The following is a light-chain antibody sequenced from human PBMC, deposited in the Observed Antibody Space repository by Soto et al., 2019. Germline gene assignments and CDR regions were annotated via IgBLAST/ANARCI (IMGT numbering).Light chain of an antibody. J-gene: IGKJ5*01. V-gene: IGKV3D-20*02. CDR3: QQRNDWQVT. Sequence: EILLTESPFTVSLSPLERSSLSCMSSQSVSSSYLAWYQQIPGQAPRLLINDASRRATGIPDRFSGSGSGTDFTLTISSLEPDDFAVYYCQQRNDWQVTFGQGTRLEI. CDR1: QSVSSSY. CDR2: DAS.